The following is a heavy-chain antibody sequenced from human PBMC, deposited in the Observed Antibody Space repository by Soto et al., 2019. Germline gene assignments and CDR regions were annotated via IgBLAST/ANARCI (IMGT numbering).Heavy chain of an antibody. V-gene: IGHV5-10-1*01. CDR2: IDPSDSYT. D-gene: IGHD6-19*01. J-gene: IGHJ6*02. CDR1: GYSFTSYW. Sequence: PGESLKISCKGSGYSFTSYWISWVRQMPGKGLEWMGRIDPSDSYTNYSPSFQGHVTISADKSISTAYLQWSSLKASDTAMYYCARTPLLSAVAEYYYYYGMDVWGQGTTVTVSS. CDR3: ARTPLLSAVAEYYYYYGMDV.